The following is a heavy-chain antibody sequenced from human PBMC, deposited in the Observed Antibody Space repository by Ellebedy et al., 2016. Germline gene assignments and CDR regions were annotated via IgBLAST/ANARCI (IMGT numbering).Heavy chain of an antibody. Sequence: SETLSLTXTVSGGSISSSSYYWSWIRQPPGKGLEWIGYIYYSGSTNYNPSLKSRVTISVDTSKNQFSLKLSSVTAADTAVYYCARLILARQMYYFDYWGQGTLVTVSS. D-gene: IGHD3-16*01. CDR1: GGSISSSSYY. J-gene: IGHJ4*02. CDR2: IYYSGST. CDR3: ARLILARQMYYFDY. V-gene: IGHV4-61*05.